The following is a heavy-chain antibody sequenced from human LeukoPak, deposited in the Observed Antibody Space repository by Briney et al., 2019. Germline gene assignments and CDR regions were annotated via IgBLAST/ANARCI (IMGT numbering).Heavy chain of an antibody. CDR1: GYTFTSYY. D-gene: IGHD3-22*01. CDR2: INPSGGST. CDR3: ARDSRNNYFDSSCFDY. Sequence: AAVKVSCKASGYTFTSYYMHWVRQAPGQGLEWMRIINPSGGSTSYAQKSQGRVTMTRDTSTSTVYMELSSLRSEDTAVYYCARDSRNNYFDSSCFDYWGQGTLVTVSS. J-gene: IGHJ4*02. V-gene: IGHV1-46*01.